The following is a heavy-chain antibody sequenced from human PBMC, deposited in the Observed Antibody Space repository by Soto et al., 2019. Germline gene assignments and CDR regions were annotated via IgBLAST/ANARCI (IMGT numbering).Heavy chain of an antibody. Sequence: QVQLMESGGGVVQPGRSLRLSCAASGFTFGDSGMHWVRQAPGKGLEWVAVVWFDGSSQYYADSVKGRFTISRDNSQNTLXXXXXSXXVXXXXVXXXXRXXVVRGSGLTYFDFWGQGTLVTVSS. J-gene: IGHJ4*01. V-gene: IGHV3-33*01. CDR3: XRXXVVRGSGLTYFDF. CDR1: GFTFGDSG. D-gene: IGHD3-10*01. CDR2: VWFDGSSQ.